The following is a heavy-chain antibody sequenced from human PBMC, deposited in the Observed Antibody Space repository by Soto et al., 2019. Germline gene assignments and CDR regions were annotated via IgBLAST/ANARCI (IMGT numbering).Heavy chain of an antibody. J-gene: IGHJ5*02. CDR2: ISAYNGNT. CDR1: GYTFTSYG. CDR3: ARVPPILRYFDWLNPWFDP. V-gene: IGHV1-18*01. Sequence: GASVKVSCKASGYTFTSYGISWVRQAPGQGLEWMGWISAYNGNTNYAQKLQGRVTMTTDTSKSTAYMELRSLRSDDTAVYYCARVPPILRYFDWLNPWFDPWGQGTLVTVSS. D-gene: IGHD3-9*01.